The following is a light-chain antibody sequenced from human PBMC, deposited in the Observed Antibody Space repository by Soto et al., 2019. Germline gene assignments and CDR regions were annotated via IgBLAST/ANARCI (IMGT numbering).Light chain of an antibody. J-gene: IGLJ2*01. CDR2: DVS. CDR1: SSDIGGYNY. CDR3: SSYTTISTVV. V-gene: IGLV2-14*03. Sequence: QSVLTQPASVSGSPGQSITISCTGTSSDIGGYNYVSWYQQHPGKAPQLMIYDVSNRPSGLSNRFSGSKSGNTASLTISGLQAEDAADYYCSSYTTISTVVFGGGTKLTV.